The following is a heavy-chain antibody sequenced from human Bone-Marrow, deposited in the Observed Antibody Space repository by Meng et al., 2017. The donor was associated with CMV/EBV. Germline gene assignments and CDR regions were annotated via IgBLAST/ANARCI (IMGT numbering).Heavy chain of an antibody. J-gene: IGHJ6*02. D-gene: IGHD3-3*01. CDR3: ARDSAGFWSGYYTYYYYGMDV. CDR1: GGTFSSYA. CDR2: IIPIFGTA. Sequence: SVKVSCKASGGTFSSYAISWVRQAPGQGLEWMGGIIPIFGTASYAQKFQGRVTITTDESTSTAYMELSSLRSEDTAVYYCARDSAGFWSGYYTYYYYGMDVWGRGTTVTVSS. V-gene: IGHV1-69*05.